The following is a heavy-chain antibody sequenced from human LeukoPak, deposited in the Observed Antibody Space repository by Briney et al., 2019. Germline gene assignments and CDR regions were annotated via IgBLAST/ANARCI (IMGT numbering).Heavy chain of an antibody. Sequence: ASVKVSCKASGYTFTSYYMHWVRQAPGQGLEWMGWISAYNGNTNYAQKLQGRVTMTTDTSTSTAYMELSSLRSEDTAVYYCATRGGYYYDSSGYYYFDYWGQGTLVTVSS. V-gene: IGHV1-18*04. J-gene: IGHJ4*02. CDR2: ISAYNGNT. CDR1: GYTFTSYY. D-gene: IGHD3-22*01. CDR3: ATRGGYYYDSSGYYYFDY.